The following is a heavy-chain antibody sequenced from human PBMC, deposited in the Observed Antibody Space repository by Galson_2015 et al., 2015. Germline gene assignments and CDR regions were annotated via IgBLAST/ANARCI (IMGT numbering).Heavy chain of an antibody. CDR2: ISSSDTSA. CDR3: TRGRGGTYSAY. J-gene: IGHJ4*02. CDR1: RFIFSDYY. Sequence: SLRLSCAAPRFIFSDYYMSWIRQTPGKGLEWVSYISSSDTSAYYADSVKGRFTISRDNAKNSLFLQMNSLRAEDTAMYYCTRGRGGTYSAYWGQGTLVTVSS. D-gene: IGHD1-1*01. V-gene: IGHV3-11*01.